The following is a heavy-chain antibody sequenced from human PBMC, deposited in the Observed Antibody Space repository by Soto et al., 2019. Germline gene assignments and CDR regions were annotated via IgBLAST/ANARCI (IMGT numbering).Heavy chain of an antibody. CDR3: AREGGESSDGLYYFDS. V-gene: IGHV4-39*07. J-gene: IGHJ4*02. Sequence: PSETLSLTCTVSGASTSSDNYCWWIRQHPGKKLLWSGGNYYNGNSTYYPSLNSRLAISIDTSKNQFSLKLSSVTAADTAVYFCAREGGESSDGLYYFDSWGQGTLVTVSS. CDR2: NYYNGNS. CDR1: GASTSSDNY. D-gene: IGHD3-16*01.